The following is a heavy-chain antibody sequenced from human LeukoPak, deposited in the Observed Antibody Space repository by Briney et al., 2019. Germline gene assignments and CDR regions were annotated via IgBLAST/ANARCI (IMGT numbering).Heavy chain of an antibody. CDR2: IYYSGST. CDR1: GGSISSYY. Sequence: PSETLSLTCTVSGGSISSYYWSWIRQPPGKGLEWIGYIYYSGSTNYNPSLKSRVTISVDTSKNQFSLKLGSVTAADTAVYYCARGQSVATTTYFDYWGQGTLVTVSS. CDR3: ARGQSVATTTYFDY. J-gene: IGHJ4*02. V-gene: IGHV4-59*01. D-gene: IGHD5-12*01.